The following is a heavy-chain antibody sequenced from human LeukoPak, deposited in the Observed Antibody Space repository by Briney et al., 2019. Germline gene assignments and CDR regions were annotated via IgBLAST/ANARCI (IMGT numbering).Heavy chain of an antibody. CDR2: INWNGRIT. V-gene: IGHV3-20*04. CDR1: GFTFDDYA. CDR3: ARGSVQLWLRDTYYYMDV. J-gene: IGHJ6*03. Sequence: GGSLRLSCAASGFTFDDYAMNWVRQVPGRGLEWVSGINWNGRITEYADSVKDRFTISRQNTKNSLYLYMNNLGDEDTALYFCARGSVQLWLRDTYYYMDVWGKGTTVTVSS. D-gene: IGHD5-18*01.